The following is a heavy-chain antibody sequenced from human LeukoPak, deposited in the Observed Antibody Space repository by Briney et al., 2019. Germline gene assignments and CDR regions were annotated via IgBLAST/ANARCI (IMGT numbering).Heavy chain of an antibody. CDR1: GGSFSGYY. CDR3: ARGAPDAFDI. J-gene: IGHJ3*02. Sequence: SETLSLTCAVYGGSFSGYYWSWIRQPPWKGLEWIGEINHSGSTNYNPSLKSRVTISLDTSKNQFSLKLRSVTAADTAVYYCARGAPDAFDISGQGTMVTVSS. CDR2: INHSGST. V-gene: IGHV4-34*01.